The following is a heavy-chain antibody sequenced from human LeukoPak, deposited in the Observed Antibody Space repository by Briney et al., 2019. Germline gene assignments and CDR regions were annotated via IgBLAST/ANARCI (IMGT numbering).Heavy chain of an antibody. CDR1: GRSISNDNW. CDR3: ARHYGP. D-gene: IGHD3-16*01. Sequence: SETLSLTCAVFGRSISNDNWWSWVRQSPGMGLEWIGEIYHSGGTNYNPSLKSRVAISVDKSKNQFSLKLNSVTAADTAVYYCARHYGPWGQGTLVTVSS. J-gene: IGHJ5*02. CDR2: IYHSGGT. V-gene: IGHV4-4*02.